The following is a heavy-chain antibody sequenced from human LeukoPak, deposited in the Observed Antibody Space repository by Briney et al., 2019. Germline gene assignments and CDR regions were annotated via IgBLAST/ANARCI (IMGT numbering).Heavy chain of an antibody. Sequence: GESLRLSCVASGFTFSSYSMNWVRQAPGRGLEWVSSISSSSSYIYYADSVKGRFTISRDNAKNSLYLQMNSLRAEDTAVYYCARDRVGARVFDYWGQGTLVTVSS. D-gene: IGHD1-26*01. CDR3: ARDRVGARVFDY. CDR1: GFTFSSYS. J-gene: IGHJ4*02. V-gene: IGHV3-21*01. CDR2: ISSSSSYI.